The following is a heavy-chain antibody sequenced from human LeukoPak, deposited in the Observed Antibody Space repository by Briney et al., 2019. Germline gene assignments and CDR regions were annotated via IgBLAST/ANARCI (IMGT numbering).Heavy chain of an antibody. V-gene: IGHV3-11*04. D-gene: IGHD3-16*01. CDR3: ARDHNWGFDH. Sequence: LSLTCAVYGGSFSGYYWSWIRQPPGKGLEWVSYIDSSSTTVLYADSVKGRFTISRDNAKNSLYLQMNSLRDEDTAVYYCARDHNWGFDHWGQGTLVTVSS. CDR1: GGSFSGYY. CDR2: IDSSSTTV. J-gene: IGHJ4*02.